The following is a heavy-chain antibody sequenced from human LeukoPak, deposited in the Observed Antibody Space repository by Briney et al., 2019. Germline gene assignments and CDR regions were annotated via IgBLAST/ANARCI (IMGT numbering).Heavy chain of an antibody. V-gene: IGHV1-2*02. CDR2: INPNSGGT. J-gene: IGHJ4*02. Sequence: ASVKVSCKVSGYTLTELSMHWVRQAPGQGLEWMGWINPNSGGTNYAQKFQGRVTMTRDTSISTAYMELSRLRSDDTAVYYCARGRIQLWLFDYWGQGTLVTVSS. CDR1: GYTLTELS. D-gene: IGHD5-18*01. CDR3: ARGRIQLWLFDY.